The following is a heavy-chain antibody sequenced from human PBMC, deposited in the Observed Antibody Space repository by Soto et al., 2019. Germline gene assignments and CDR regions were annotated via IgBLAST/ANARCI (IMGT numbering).Heavy chain of an antibody. J-gene: IGHJ6*04. CDR2: INPNSGGT. D-gene: IGHD2-2*01. Sequence: ASVRVSCKASGYTFTGYYMHWVRQAPGQGLEWMGWINPNSGGTNYAQKFQGWVTMTRDTSISTAYMELSRLRSDDTAVYYCARSQGSSTSLEIYYYYYYGMDVWGKGTTVTGLL. CDR1: GYTFTGYY. CDR3: ARSQGSSTSLEIYYYYYYGMDV. V-gene: IGHV1-2*04.